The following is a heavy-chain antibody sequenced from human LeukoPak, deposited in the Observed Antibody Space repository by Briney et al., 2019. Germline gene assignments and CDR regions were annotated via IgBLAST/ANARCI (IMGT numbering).Heavy chain of an antibody. CDR3: AKDHHPGYYPTNFDY. D-gene: IGHD2-2*03. CDR1: GFIFSSYA. J-gene: IGHJ4*02. V-gene: IGHV3-23*01. Sequence: GGSLRLSCAASGFIFSSYAMSWVRQALGKGLEWVSAISGSGGSTYYADSVKGRFTISRDNPKNTLYLQMNSLRAEDTAIYYCAKDHHPGYYPTNFDYWGQGTLVTVSS. CDR2: ISGSGGST.